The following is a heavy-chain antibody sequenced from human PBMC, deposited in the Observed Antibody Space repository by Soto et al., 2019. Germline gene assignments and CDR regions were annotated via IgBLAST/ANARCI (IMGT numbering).Heavy chain of an antibody. Sequence: SGPTLVNPTQTLTLTCTFSGFSLSTSGMRVSWIRQPPGRALEWLARIDWDDDKFYSTSLRTRLTISKDTSKNQVVLTMTNMDPVDTATYYCAKTGTDGSWFDPWGQGTLVTVSS. CDR3: AKTGTDGSWFDP. CDR1: GFSLSTSGMR. CDR2: IDWDDDK. V-gene: IGHV2-70*04. J-gene: IGHJ5*02. D-gene: IGHD1-1*01.